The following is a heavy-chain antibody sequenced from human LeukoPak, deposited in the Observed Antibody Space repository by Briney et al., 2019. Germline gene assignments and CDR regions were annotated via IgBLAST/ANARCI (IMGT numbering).Heavy chain of an antibody. CDR3: ASISYSSSSVYYYYYMDV. CDR1: GYTFTGYY. D-gene: IGHD6-6*01. CDR2: INPNSGGT. J-gene: IGHJ6*03. V-gene: IGHV1-2*02. Sequence: ASVKVSCKASGYTFTGYYMHWVPQAPGQGLEWMGWINPNSGGTNYAQKFQGRVTMTRDTSISTAYMELSRLRSDDTAVYYCASISYSSSSVYYYYYMDVWGKGTTVTVSS.